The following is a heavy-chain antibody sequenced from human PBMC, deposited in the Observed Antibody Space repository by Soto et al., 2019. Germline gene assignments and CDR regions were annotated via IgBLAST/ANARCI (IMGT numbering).Heavy chain of an antibody. CDR2: INPNSGGT. CDR3: ARDHYGWGVYYYGMDV. CDR1: GYTFTGYY. V-gene: IGHV1-2*04. J-gene: IGHJ6*04. D-gene: IGHD3-10*01. Sequence: ASVKVSCKASGYTFTGYYMHWVRQAPGQGLEWMGWINPNSGGTNYAQKFQGWVTMTRDTSISTAYMELSRLRSDDTAVYYCARDHYGWGVYYYGMDVWGKGTTVP.